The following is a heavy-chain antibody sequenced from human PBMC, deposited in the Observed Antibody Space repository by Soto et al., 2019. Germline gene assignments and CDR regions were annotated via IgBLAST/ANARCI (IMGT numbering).Heavy chain of an antibody. J-gene: IGHJ6*02. Sequence: QVQLVESGGGVVQPGRSLRLSCAASGFTFSSYGMHWVRQAPGKGLEWVAVISYDGSNKYYADSVKGRFTISRDNSENTLYLQMNSLRAEDTAVYYCAKDMASIAARLTYYYGMDVWGQGTTVTVSS. CDR2: ISYDGSNK. V-gene: IGHV3-30*18. CDR1: GFTFSSYG. D-gene: IGHD6-6*01. CDR3: AKDMASIAARLTYYYGMDV.